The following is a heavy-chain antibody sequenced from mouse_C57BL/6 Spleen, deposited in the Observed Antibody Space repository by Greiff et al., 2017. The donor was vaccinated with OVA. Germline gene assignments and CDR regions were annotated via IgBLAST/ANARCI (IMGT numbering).Heavy chain of an antibody. V-gene: IGHV1-18*01. CDR2: INPNNGGT. D-gene: IGHD2-1*01. CDR3: ARERGKYGNWFAY. J-gene: IGHJ3*01. Sequence: VQLQQSGPELVKPGASVKIPCKASGYTFTDYNMDWVKQSHGKSLEWIGDINPNNGGTIYNQKFKGKATLTVDKSSSTAYMELRSLTSEDTAVYDCARERGKYGNWFAYWGQGTLVTVSA. CDR1: GYTFTDYN.